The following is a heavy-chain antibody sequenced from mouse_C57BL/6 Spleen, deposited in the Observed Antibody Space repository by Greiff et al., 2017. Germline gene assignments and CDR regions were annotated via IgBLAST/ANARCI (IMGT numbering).Heavy chain of an antibody. D-gene: IGHD2-4*01. J-gene: IGHJ4*01. CDR2: INPNNGGT. CDR3: ARSGYYDSYAMDY. CDR1: GYTFTDYN. Sequence: VQLKQSGPELVKPGASVKIPCKASGYTFTDYNMDWVKQSHGKSLEWIGDINPNNGGTIYNQKFKGKATLTVDKSSSTAYMALRSLTSEDTAVYYCARSGYYDSYAMDYWGQGTSVTVSS. V-gene: IGHV1-18*01.